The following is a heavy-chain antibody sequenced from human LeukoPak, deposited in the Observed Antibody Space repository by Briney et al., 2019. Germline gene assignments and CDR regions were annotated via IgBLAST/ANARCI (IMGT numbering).Heavy chain of an antibody. Sequence: SETLSLTCTVSGGSISSSSYYWGWIRQPPGKGLEWIGSIYYSGSTYYNPSLKSRVTISVDTSKNQFSLKLSSVTAADTAVYYCARRLRYCSSTSCYRPGVIDYWGQGTLVTVSS. CDR2: IYYSGST. CDR3: ARRLRYCSSTSCYRPGVIDY. D-gene: IGHD2-2*01. V-gene: IGHV4-39*07. CDR1: GGSISSSSYY. J-gene: IGHJ4*02.